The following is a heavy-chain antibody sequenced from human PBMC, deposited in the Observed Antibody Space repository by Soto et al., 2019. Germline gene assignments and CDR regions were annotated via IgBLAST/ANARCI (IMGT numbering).Heavy chain of an antibody. J-gene: IGHJ4*01. CDR1: GGLISKYS. CDR3: ATIRVRGGPLRFED. V-gene: IGHV1-69*06. Sequence: QVQLVQSGAEVRKPGSSVKVSCKTSGGLISKYSFNWVRQAPGQVLEWMGGVLPISGSTDYAQKFQGRLTITADRSTSPVYMELSRLRSADTANYYCATIRVRGGPLRFEDGGQGMLSSVAS. D-gene: IGHD5-12*01. CDR2: VLPISGST.